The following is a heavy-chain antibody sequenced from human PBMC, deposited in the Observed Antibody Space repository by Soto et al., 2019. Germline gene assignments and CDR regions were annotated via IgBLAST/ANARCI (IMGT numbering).Heavy chain of an antibody. Sequence: GGSLRLSCAASGFTFSSYGMHWVRQAPGKGLEWVAVISYDGSNKYYVDSVKGRFTISRDNSKNTLYLQMNSLRAEDTAVYYCAKDTTMVTVGSGVFDIWGQGTMVTVSS. CDR3: AKDTTMVTVGSGVFDI. V-gene: IGHV3-30*18. J-gene: IGHJ3*02. CDR2: ISYDGSNK. CDR1: GFTFSSYG. D-gene: IGHD5-18*01.